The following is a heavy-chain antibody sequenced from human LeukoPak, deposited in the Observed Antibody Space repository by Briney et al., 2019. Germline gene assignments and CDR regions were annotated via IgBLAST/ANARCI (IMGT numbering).Heavy chain of an antibody. J-gene: IGHJ4*02. CDR2: IYDSGST. CDR3: ARGGGATFDY. CDR1: GGSIGSYY. V-gene: IGHV4-59*08. Sequence: PSETLSLTCTVSGGSIGSYYWSWIRQPPGKGLEWIGYIYDSGSTNYNPSLKSRVTISVDTSKNQFSLKLSSVTAADTAVYYCARGGGATFDYWGQGTLVTVSS. D-gene: IGHD3-16*01.